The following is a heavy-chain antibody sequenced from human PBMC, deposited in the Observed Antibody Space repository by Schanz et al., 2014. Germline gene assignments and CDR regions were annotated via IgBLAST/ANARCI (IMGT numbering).Heavy chain of an antibody. CDR3: ARDGVDAAAGGNY. J-gene: IGHJ4*02. V-gene: IGHV1-46*03. Sequence: QVQLVQSGAEVKKPGSSVKVSCKASGGTFSSFGINWVRQAPGQGLEWMGIINPIGGSTTYAQKFQGRVTMTRDTSTSTVYMELSSLRSEDTAVYYCARDGVDAAAGGNYWGQGTLVTVSS. CDR1: GGTFSSFG. D-gene: IGHD6-13*01. CDR2: INPIGGST.